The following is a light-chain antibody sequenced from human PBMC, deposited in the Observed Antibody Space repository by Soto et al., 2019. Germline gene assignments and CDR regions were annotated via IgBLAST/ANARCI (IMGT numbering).Light chain of an antibody. J-gene: IGKJ5*01. CDR1: QTVKSSY. CDR3: QQHGSSIT. CDR2: AAS. Sequence: EIVLTQSPGTLSLSPGERATLSYRASQTVKSSYLAWYQQQPGQAPRLLIYAASSRATGIPDRFSGSGSGTDFTLTISRLEPEDFAVYYCQQHGSSITFGQGTRLEIK. V-gene: IGKV3-20*01.